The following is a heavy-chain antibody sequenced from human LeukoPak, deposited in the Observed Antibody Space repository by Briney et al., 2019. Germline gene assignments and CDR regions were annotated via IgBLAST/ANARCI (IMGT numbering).Heavy chain of an antibody. V-gene: IGHV3-15*01. CDR2: IKSKSDGGTI. D-gene: IGHD3-16*01. J-gene: IGHJ4*02. Sequence: KPGESLRLSCAASGFTFSDAWMNWVRQAPGKGLEWVGRIKSKSDGGTIDYGAPVKGRFIISRDDSQNTLYLQMYSLKPEDTAVYYCARRAGQYLGDPIDYWGQGTLVTVSS. CDR1: GFTFSDAW. CDR3: ARRAGQYLGDPIDY.